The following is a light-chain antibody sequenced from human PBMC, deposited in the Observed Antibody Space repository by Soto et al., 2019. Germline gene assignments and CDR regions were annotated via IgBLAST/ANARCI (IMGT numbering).Light chain of an antibody. CDR3: CSYAGTYTYV. CDR2: DVS. CDR1: SSDVGAYNY. Sequence: QSAKTHPLSVPRSPGQSVTISCTGTSSDVGAYNYVSWYQQHPGKAPKFMIYDVSKRPSGVPDRFSGSKSGNTASLTISGLQAEDEADYYCCSYAGTYTYVFGTGTKVTVL. V-gene: IGLV2-11*01. J-gene: IGLJ1*01.